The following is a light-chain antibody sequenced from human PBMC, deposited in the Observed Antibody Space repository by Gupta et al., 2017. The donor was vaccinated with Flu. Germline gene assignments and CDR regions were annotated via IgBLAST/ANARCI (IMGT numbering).Light chain of an antibody. CDR2: NVT. CDR3: TSHGSGTTTL. V-gene: IGLV2-14*01. Sequence: QSALTQPAAVSGSPGRSISISCTGTNTDIGVYGFVSWYQQHPGRAPKLLIYNVTDRPSGVSSRFSGSKSGNTASLTLSGLQAEDEGDYYCTSHGSGTTTLFGGGTKLTV. J-gene: IGLJ3*02. CDR1: NTDIGVYGF.